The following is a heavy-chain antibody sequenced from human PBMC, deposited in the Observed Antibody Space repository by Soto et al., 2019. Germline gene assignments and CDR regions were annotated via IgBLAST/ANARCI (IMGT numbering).Heavy chain of an antibody. J-gene: IGHJ5*02. Sequence: QITLKESGPTLVKPTQTLTLTCTFSGFSLSTSGVGVGWIRQPPGKALEWLALIYWDDDKRYSPSLKSRLTTTNDPSKNQVALPMPNMDPVDTAPYYCAHSESVGYCSGASCHNGGFDPSGQGTLVTVSS. CDR2: IYWDDDK. CDR1: GFSLSTSGVG. V-gene: IGHV2-5*02. D-gene: IGHD2-15*01. CDR3: AHSESVGYCSGASCHNGGFDP.